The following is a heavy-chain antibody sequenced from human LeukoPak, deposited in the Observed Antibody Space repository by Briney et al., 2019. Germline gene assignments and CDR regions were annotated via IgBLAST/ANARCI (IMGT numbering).Heavy chain of an antibody. CDR2: IYHSGST. D-gene: IGHD3-10*01. Sequence: KSSETLSLTCTVSGYSISSGYYWGWIRQPPGKGLEWIGSIYHSGSTYYNPSLKSRVTISVDTSKNQFSLKLSSVTAADTAVYYCTREGGALGYYYGSGIPHSLYSFDYWGQGTLVTVSS. CDR3: TREGGALGYYYGSGIPHSLYSFDY. V-gene: IGHV4-38-2*02. J-gene: IGHJ4*02. CDR1: GYSISSGYY.